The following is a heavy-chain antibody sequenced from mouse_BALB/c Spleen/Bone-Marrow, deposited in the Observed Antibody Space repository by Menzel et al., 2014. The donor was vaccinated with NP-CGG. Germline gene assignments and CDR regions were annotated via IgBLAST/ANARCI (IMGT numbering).Heavy chain of an antibody. Sequence: EVKLMESGGGLVKPGGSLKLSCAASGFTFSSYAMSWVRQTPEKGLEWVASISSGSSTYYPDSVKGRFTISRDNARNILYLQMSSLRSEDTAMYYCARGRTRGYTMDYWGQGTSVTVSS. V-gene: IGHV5-6-5*01. CDR3: ARGRTRGYTMDY. J-gene: IGHJ4*01. CDR1: GFTFSSYA. CDR2: ISSGSST.